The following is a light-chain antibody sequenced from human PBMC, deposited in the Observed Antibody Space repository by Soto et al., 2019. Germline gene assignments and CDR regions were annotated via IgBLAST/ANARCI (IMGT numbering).Light chain of an antibody. CDR3: QQYNSWPLT. J-gene: IGKJ4*01. CDR2: GAS. CDR1: QSIRSN. Sequence: EIVMTQSPATLSVSPGDRVTLSCRASQSIRSNSAWYQQKPGQAPRLLIYGASTRATGIPGRFSGSGYETEFTLTISSLQSEDFAVYYCQQYNSWPLTFGGGTTVDIK. V-gene: IGKV3-15*01.